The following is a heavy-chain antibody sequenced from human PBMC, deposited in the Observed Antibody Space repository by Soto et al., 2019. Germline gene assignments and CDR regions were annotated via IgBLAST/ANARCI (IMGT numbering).Heavy chain of an antibody. CDR1: GGSFSGYY. J-gene: IGHJ1*01. CDR3: ARLGAYYQAMDS. D-gene: IGHD3-22*01. Sequence: SETLSLTYAVYGGSFSGYYWTWIRQPPGTGLEWIGEINHSGSTTYNPSLQSRVSISLDTSKNEVSLKLTSVTAADTAVYFCARLGAYYQAMDSWGQGTLVTVSS. V-gene: IGHV4-34*01. CDR2: INHSGST.